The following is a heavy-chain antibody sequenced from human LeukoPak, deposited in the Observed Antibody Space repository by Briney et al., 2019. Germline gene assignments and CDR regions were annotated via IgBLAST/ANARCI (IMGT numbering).Heavy chain of an antibody. J-gene: IGHJ4*02. Sequence: GGSLRLSCTASGFTFGDYAMSWVRQAPGKGLEWVGFIRSKAYGGTTEYAASVKGRFTISRDDSKSIAYLQMNSPRDEDTAVYYCARERQAGGTPFDYWGQGSLVTVSS. CDR2: IRSKAYGGTT. D-gene: IGHD1-26*01. V-gene: IGHV3-49*04. CDR1: GFTFGDYA. CDR3: ARERQAGGTPFDY.